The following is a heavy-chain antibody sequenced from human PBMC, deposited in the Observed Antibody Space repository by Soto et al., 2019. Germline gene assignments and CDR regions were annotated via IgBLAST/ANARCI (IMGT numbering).Heavy chain of an antibody. Sequence: QVPLVQSGAEVRKPGSSVKVSCKASGGTFSRHAIGWVRQAPGQGLEWMGGIIPIFGTANHAQKFQGRVTIIADESTSTVYMELSSLRSEDTAMYYCARGWGYDSNDYYYAYWGQGTLVIVSS. CDR1: GGTFSRHA. V-gene: IGHV1-69*01. D-gene: IGHD3-22*01. J-gene: IGHJ4*02. CDR2: IIPIFGTA. CDR3: ARGWGYDSNDYYYAY.